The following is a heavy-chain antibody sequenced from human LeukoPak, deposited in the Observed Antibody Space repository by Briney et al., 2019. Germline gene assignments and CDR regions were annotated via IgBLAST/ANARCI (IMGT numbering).Heavy chain of an antibody. Sequence: ASVKVSCKASGYTFTSYGISWVRQAPGQGLEWMGWISAYNGNTNYAQKLQGRVTMTTDTSTSTAYMELRSLRSDDTAVYYCARGTWEAARPVDFDYWGQGTLVTVSS. J-gene: IGHJ4*02. D-gene: IGHD6-6*01. CDR3: ARGTWEAARPVDFDY. V-gene: IGHV1-18*01. CDR1: GYTFTSYG. CDR2: ISAYNGNT.